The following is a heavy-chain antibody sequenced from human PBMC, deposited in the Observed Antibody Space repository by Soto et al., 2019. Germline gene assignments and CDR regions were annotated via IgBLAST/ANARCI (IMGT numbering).Heavy chain of an antibody. CDR3: ARERTYYYDSSGESVWFDP. V-gene: IGHV1-2*02. CDR2: INPNSGGT. CDR1: GYTFTGYY. D-gene: IGHD3-22*01. J-gene: IGHJ5*02. Sequence: VKVSCKASGYTFTGYYMHWVRQAPGQGLEWMGWINPNSGGTNYAQKFQGRVTMTRDTSISTAYMELSRLRSDDTAVYYCARERTYYYDSSGESVWFDPWGQGTLVTGLL.